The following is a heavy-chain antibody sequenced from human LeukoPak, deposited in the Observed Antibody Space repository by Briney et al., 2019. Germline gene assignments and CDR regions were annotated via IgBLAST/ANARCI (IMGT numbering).Heavy chain of an antibody. J-gene: IGHJ3*02. CDR3: ARIPTNAVPSAHNGFDI. V-gene: IGHV4-39*01. CDR2: IFYTGRT. D-gene: IGHD6-19*01. Sequence: SETLSLTCTVSGGSISSSTYYWGWIRQPPGKGLEWIGSIFYTGRTYYNPSLKSRVTISVDTSKNQFSLRLNSVTAADTSIYYCARIPTNAVPSAHNGFDIWGQGTMLTVSS. CDR1: GGSISSSTYY.